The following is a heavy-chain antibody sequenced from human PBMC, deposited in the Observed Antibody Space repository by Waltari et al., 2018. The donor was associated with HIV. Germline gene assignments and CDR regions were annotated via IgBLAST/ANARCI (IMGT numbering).Heavy chain of an antibody. CDR2: INSDGGDA. CDR3: ARDDYDFWSGPRRDKNYGMDV. D-gene: IGHD3-3*01. Sequence: LVQSGGGLVQPWGSLSLSCAASGFSFSDSWMLWVRLRSWKGLEWVSRINSDGGDATYADSVKCRFTVSRDNAKNTLFLEMSSLRVEDTAVYYCARDDYDFWSGPRRDKNYGMDVWGQGTAVTVSS. V-gene: IGHV3-74*01. CDR1: GFSFSDSW. J-gene: IGHJ6*02.